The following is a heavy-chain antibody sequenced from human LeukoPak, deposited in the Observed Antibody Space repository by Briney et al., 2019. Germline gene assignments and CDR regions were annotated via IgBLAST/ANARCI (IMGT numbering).Heavy chain of an antibody. Sequence: SVKVSCKASGCTFSSYAISWVRQAPGQGLEWMRGIIPIFGTANYAQKFQGRVTITADKSTSTAYMELSSLRSEDTAVYYCARDESSSVTPHYYMDVWGKGTTVTVSS. CDR1: GCTFSSYA. V-gene: IGHV1-69*06. CDR3: ARDESSSVTPHYYMDV. CDR2: IIPIFGTA. D-gene: IGHD6-6*01. J-gene: IGHJ6*03.